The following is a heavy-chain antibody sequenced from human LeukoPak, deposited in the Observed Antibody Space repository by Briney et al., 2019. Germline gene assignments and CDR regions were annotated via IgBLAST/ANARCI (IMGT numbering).Heavy chain of an antibody. Sequence: ASVKVSCKASGYTFSSYAISWVRQAPGQGLEWMGGIIPIFGTANYAQKFQGRVTITADTSTSTAYMELYSLRSEDTAVYYCARVRAATDADHFYYLMDVWGKGTTVTVSS. CDR2: IIPIFGTA. V-gene: IGHV1-69*06. J-gene: IGHJ6*03. CDR1: GYTFSSYA. CDR3: ARVRAATDADHFYYLMDV. D-gene: IGHD6-13*01.